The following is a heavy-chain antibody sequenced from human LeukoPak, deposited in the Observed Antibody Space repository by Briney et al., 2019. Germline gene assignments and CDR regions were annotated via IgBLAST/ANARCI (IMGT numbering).Heavy chain of an antibody. CDR2: ISAYNGNT. D-gene: IGHD2-2*01. CDR3: ARVYRYCSSTSCSYFDY. CDR1: GYTFTSYG. Sequence: AASVKVSCKASGYTFTSYGISWVRQAPGQGLEWMGWISAYNGNTNYAQKLRGRVTMTTDTSTSTAYMELRSLTSDDTAVYYCARVYRYCSSTSCSYFDYWGQGTLVTVSS. J-gene: IGHJ4*02. V-gene: IGHV1-18*01.